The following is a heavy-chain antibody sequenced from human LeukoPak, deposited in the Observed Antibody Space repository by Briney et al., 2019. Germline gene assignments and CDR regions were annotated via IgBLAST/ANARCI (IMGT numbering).Heavy chain of an antibody. CDR3: ARAFGVLVTATGWFDP. CDR1: TFSFSNYW. D-gene: IGHD2-15*01. J-gene: IGHJ5*02. Sequence: GGSLRLSCEASTFSFSNYWMNWVRQAPGKGLERVANINQDGREIYYVDSVKGRSTISRDNAKNSLYLQMNSLRVEDTAVYYCARAFGVLVTATGWFDPWGQGTLVTVSS. V-gene: IGHV3-7*05. CDR2: INQDGREI.